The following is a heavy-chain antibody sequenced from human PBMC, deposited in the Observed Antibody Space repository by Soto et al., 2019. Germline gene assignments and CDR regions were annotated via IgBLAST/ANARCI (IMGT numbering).Heavy chain of an antibody. Sequence: GASVKVSCKASGYTFTSYGISWVRQAPGQGLEWMGWISAYNGNTNYAQKLQGRVTMTTDTSTSTAYMELRSLRSDDTAVYYCARGPHHYCSGGSCYSDDEYFQHWGQGTLVTVSS. D-gene: IGHD2-15*01. V-gene: IGHV1-18*01. CDR2: ISAYNGNT. J-gene: IGHJ1*01. CDR1: GYTFTSYG. CDR3: ARGPHHYCSGGSCYSDDEYFQH.